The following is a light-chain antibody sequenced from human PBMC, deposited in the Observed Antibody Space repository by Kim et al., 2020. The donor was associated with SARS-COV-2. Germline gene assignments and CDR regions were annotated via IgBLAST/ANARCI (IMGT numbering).Light chain of an antibody. Sequence: SSELTQDPAVSVALGQTVRITCQGDSLRSYYASWYQQKPGQAPVLVIYGKNNRPSGIPDRFSGSSSGNTASLTITGAQAEDEADYYCNSRDISGNPIYVFGTGTKVTVL. CDR3: NSRDISGNPIYV. J-gene: IGLJ1*01. CDR1: SLRSYY. V-gene: IGLV3-19*01. CDR2: GKN.